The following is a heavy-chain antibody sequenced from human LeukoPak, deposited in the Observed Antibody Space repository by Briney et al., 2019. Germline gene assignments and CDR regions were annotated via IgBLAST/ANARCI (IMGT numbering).Heavy chain of an antibody. D-gene: IGHD2-2*01. J-gene: IGHJ6*03. V-gene: IGHV3-30*02. CDR2: IRYDGSNK. CDR3: AKDHGVVVVPAAGSYMDV. Sequence: GSLRLSCAASGFPFSSYGMHWVRQAPGKGLEWVAFIRYDGSNKYYADCVKGRFTISRDNSKNTLYLQMNSLRAEDTAVYYCAKDHGVVVVPAAGSYMDVWGKGTTVTVSS. CDR1: GFPFSSYG.